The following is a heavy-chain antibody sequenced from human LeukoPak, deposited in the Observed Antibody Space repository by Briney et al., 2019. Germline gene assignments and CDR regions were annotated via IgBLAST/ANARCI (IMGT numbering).Heavy chain of an antibody. D-gene: IGHD3-3*01. V-gene: IGHV4-34*01. Sequence: SETLSLTCAVYGGSFSGYYWSWIRQPPGKGLEWIGEINHSGSTNYNPSLKSRVTISVDTSKNQFSLKLSSVTAADTAVYYCAXGPYDFWSGYSNWFDPWGQGTLVTVSS. CDR1: GGSFSGYY. J-gene: IGHJ5*02. CDR3: AXGPYDFWSGYSNWFDP. CDR2: INHSGST.